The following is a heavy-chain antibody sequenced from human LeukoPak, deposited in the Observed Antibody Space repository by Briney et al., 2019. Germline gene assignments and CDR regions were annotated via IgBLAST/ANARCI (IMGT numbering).Heavy chain of an antibody. J-gene: IGHJ3*02. CDR3: ATDRVEHYAPRDAFDI. V-gene: IGHV1-24*01. CDR2: FDPEDGET. Sequence: GASVTVSCTVSGYTLTELSMHRVRQAPGKGREWMGGFDPEDGETIYAQKFQGRVTMTEDTSTDTAYMELSSLRSEDTAVYYCATDRVEHYAPRDAFDIWGQGTMVTVSS. CDR1: GYTLTELS. D-gene: IGHD4-17*01.